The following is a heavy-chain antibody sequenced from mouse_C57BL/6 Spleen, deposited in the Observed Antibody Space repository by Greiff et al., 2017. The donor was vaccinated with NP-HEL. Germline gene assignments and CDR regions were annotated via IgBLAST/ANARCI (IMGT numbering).Heavy chain of an antibody. CDR1: GYTFTDYY. CDR2: IYPGSGNT. CDR3: ARLDGYYRYFDY. V-gene: IGHV1-76*01. J-gene: IGHJ2*01. Sequence: QVQLQQSGAELVRPGASVKLSCKASGYTFTDYYINWVKQRPGQGLEWIARIYPGSGNTYYNEKFKGKATLTAEKSSSTAYMQLSSLTSEDSAVYFCARLDGYYRYFDYWGQGTTLTVSS. D-gene: IGHD2-3*01.